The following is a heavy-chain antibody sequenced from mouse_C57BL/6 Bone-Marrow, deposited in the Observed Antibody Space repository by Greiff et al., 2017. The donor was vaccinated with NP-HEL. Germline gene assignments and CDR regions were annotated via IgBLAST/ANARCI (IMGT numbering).Heavy chain of an antibody. V-gene: IGHV2-9-1*01. CDR1: GFSLTSYA. CDR2: IWTGGGT. CDR3: ARNPLRRSPCYAMDY. J-gene: IGHJ4*01. D-gene: IGHD1-1*01. Sequence: QVQLQQSGPGLVAPSQSLSITCTVSGFSLTSYAISWVRQPPGKGLEWLGVIWTGGGTNYNSALKSRLSISKDNSKSQVFLKMNSLQTDDTAMYYCARNPLRRSPCYAMDYWGQGTSVTVSS.